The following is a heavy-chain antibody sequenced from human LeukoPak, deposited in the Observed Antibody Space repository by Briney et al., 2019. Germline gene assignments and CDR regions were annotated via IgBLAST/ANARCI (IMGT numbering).Heavy chain of an antibody. CDR3: AKALEQETVIALDS. CDR2: ISGSGGST. Sequence: GGSLRLSCAASGFTFSTYAMSWVRQAPGKGLEWVSAISGSGGSTYYADSVKGRFAISRDNSKNTLYLQMNSLRAEDTSIYFCAKALEQETVIALDSWGQGTLVTVSS. V-gene: IGHV3-23*01. J-gene: IGHJ4*02. D-gene: IGHD6-13*01. CDR1: GFTFSTYA.